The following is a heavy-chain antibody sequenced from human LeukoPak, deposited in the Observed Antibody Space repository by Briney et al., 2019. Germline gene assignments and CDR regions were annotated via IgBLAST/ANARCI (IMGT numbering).Heavy chain of an antibody. Sequence: GGSLRLSCAASGFTFSSYAMSWVRQGPGKGLEWVSAISVSGNTYHADSVKGRFTISRDNSKNTLYLQMNSLRAEDTAVYYCARGGGAYYYGSGSYYTDYWGQGTLVTVSS. V-gene: IGHV3-23*01. J-gene: IGHJ4*02. CDR1: GFTFSSYA. CDR2: ISVSGNT. D-gene: IGHD3-10*01. CDR3: ARGGGAYYYGSGSYYTDY.